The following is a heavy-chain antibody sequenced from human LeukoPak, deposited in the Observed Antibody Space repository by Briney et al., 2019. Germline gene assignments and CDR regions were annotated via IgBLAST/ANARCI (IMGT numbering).Heavy chain of an antibody. Sequence: GGSLRLSCAASGFTFSSYAMSWVRQAPGKGLEGVSAISGSGGSTYYADSVKGRFTISRDNSKNTRYLQMNSLRAEDTAVYYCAKDSGGVLWFGDFDPGYWGQGTLVTVSS. V-gene: IGHV3-23*01. J-gene: IGHJ4*02. D-gene: IGHD3-10*01. CDR1: GFTFSSYA. CDR3: AKDSGGVLWFGDFDPGY. CDR2: ISGSGGST.